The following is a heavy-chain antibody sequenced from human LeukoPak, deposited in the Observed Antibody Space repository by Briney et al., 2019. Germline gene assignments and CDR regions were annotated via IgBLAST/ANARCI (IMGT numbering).Heavy chain of an antibody. D-gene: IGHD6-13*01. J-gene: IGHJ4*02. V-gene: IGHV4-4*07. CDR1: GGSISNYY. Sequence: SETLSLTCTVSGGSISNYYWSWIRQPAGKGLEWIGRIYTSGSTNYNPSLKSRVTMSLDTSKNQFSLKLSSVTAADTAVYYCVRLRRDSSSWYLDYWGQGTLVTVSS. CDR2: IYTSGST. CDR3: VRLRRDSSSWYLDY.